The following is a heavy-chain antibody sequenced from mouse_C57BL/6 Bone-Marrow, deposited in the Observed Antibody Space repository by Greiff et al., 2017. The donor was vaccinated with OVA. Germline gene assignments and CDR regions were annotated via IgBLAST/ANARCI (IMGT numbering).Heavy chain of an antibody. D-gene: IGHD1-1*01. J-gene: IGHJ3*01. CDR1: GYTFTSYW. CDR2: IHPNSGST. Sequence: QVQLQQSGAELVKPGASVKLSCKASGYTFTSYWMHWVKQRPGQGLEWIGMIHPNSGSTNYNEKFKSKATLTVDKSSSTAYMQLSSLTSEDSAVYYCARSDLRGAYWGQGTLVTVSA. V-gene: IGHV1-64*01. CDR3: ARSDLRGAY.